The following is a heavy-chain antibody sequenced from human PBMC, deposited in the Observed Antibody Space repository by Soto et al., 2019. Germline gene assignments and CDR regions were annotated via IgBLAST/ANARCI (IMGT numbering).Heavy chain of an antibody. CDR2: IKNDGSET. D-gene: IGHD1-1*01. Sequence: EVPLVESGGGLVQPGGSLRLSCAASGFTCRGYWMHGVRRAPGKGLVWVSRIKNDGSETDYADSVKGRFTISRDNAKNALFLHMNSLRAEDTAVYFCAREHELERLNWGQGTLVTVSS. V-gene: IGHV3-74*01. J-gene: IGHJ4*02. CDR1: GFTCRGYW. CDR3: AREHELERLN.